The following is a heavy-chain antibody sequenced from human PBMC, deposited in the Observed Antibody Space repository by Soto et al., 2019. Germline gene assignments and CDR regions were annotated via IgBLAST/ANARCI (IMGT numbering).Heavy chain of an antibody. J-gene: IGHJ5*02. CDR2: ITPIFGTT. Sequence: QVQLVQPGAEVKKPGSSVIVSCKASGGTFNSYGISWVRQAPGQGLEWMGGITPIFGTTNYAQKFQARITIYADKSTTTAYMELSSLRSEDTAVYYCARVGRVVVAATPTFTWFDPWGQGTPVTVSS. D-gene: IGHD2-15*01. CDR3: ARVGRVVVAATPTFTWFDP. V-gene: IGHV1-69*06. CDR1: GGTFNSYG.